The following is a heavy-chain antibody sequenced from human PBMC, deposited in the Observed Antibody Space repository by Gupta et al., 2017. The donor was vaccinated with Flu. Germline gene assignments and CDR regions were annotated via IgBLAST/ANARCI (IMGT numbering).Heavy chain of an antibody. CDR3: ARVIPDYYDSSGYYPNTYYFDY. CDR2: IYYSGST. J-gene: IGHJ4*02. D-gene: IGHD3-22*01. Sequence: QAQLQESGPGLVKPSETLSLTCTVSGGSISSYYWSWIRQPPGKGLEWIGYIYYSGSTNYNPSLKSRVTISVDTSKNQFSLKLSSVTAADTAVYYCARVIPDYYDSSGYYPNTYYFDYWGQGTLVTVSS. V-gene: IGHV4-59*08. CDR1: GGSISSYY.